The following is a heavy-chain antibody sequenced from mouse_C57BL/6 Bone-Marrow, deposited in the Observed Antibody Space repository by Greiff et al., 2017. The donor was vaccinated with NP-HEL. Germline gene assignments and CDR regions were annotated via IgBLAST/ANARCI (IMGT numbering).Heavy chain of an antibody. D-gene: IGHD2-1*01. CDR2: INPSNGGT. CDR3: AREVGGNYDYYAMDD. Sequence: QVQLQQPGTELVKPGASVKLSCKASGYTFTSYWMHWVKQRPGQGLEWIGNINPSNGGTNYNEKFKSKATLTVDKSSSTAYMQLSSLTSEDSAVYYCAREVGGNYDYYAMDDWGQGTSVTVSS. V-gene: IGHV1-53*01. CDR1: GYTFTSYW. J-gene: IGHJ4*01.